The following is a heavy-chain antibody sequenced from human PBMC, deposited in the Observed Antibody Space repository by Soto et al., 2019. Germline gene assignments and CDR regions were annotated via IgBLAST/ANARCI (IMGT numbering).Heavy chain of an antibody. CDR2: IHYSGST. D-gene: IGHD6-19*01. J-gene: IGHJ5*02. Sequence: SETLSLACTVSGGSISSYYWSWIRQPPGKGLEWIGYIHYSGSTNYNPSLTSRVDISVDTSKDQFSLRLSSVTAADTATYYCVRSYSSGWYTWLHPGGPGTQVTVSS. V-gene: IGHV4-59*01. CDR1: GGSISSYY. CDR3: VRSYSSGWYTWLHP.